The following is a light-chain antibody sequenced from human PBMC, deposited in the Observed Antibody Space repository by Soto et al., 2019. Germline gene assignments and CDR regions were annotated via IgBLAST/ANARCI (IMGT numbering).Light chain of an antibody. CDR2: GAA. J-gene: IGKJ1*01. CDR1: QSVSNN. CDR3: QQYNNRWT. Sequence: EIVMTQSPATLSVSPGERATLSCRASQSVSNNLAWYQKKPGQAPRLLIYGAATRATGIPARFSGSGSGTELTLTISRLQSEDFAVYYCQQYNNRWTFGQGTKVEIK. V-gene: IGKV3-15*01.